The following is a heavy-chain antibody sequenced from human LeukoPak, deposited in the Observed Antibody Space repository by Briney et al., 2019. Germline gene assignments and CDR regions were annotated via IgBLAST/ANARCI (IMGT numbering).Heavy chain of an antibody. CDR3: ARVPVHYDSSGSFDY. Sequence: PSETLSLTCTVSGGSISSYYWSWIRQPPGKGLEWIGYIYYSGSTNYNPSLKSRVTISVDTSKNQFSLKLSSVTAADTAVHYCARVPVHYDSSGSFDYWGQGTLVTVSS. V-gene: IGHV4-59*01. CDR1: GGSISSYY. D-gene: IGHD3-22*01. CDR2: IYYSGST. J-gene: IGHJ4*02.